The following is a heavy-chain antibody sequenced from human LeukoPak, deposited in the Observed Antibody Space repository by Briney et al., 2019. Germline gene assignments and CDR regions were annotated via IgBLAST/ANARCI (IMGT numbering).Heavy chain of an antibody. D-gene: IGHD2-2*01. CDR1: GFTFSSYA. CDR2: ISGSGGST. CDR3: AIRLPAAPGINDY. V-gene: IGHV3-23*01. J-gene: IGHJ4*01. Sequence: GGSLRLSCAASGFTFSSYAMSWVCQAPGKGLEWVSAISGSGGSTYYADSVKGRFTISRDNSKNTLYLQMNSLRAEDTAVYYCAIRLPAAPGINDYWGQGTLVTVSS.